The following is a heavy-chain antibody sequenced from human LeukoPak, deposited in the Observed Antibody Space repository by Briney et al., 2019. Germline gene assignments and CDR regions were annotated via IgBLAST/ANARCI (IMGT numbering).Heavy chain of an antibody. V-gene: IGHV3-30*14. CDR2: ISFDGNNK. CDR3: ARDRGVATMDD. Sequence: PGGSLRLSCAASGFTFSSYAIHWVRQGPGKGLEWVAVISFDGNNKYYADSVKGRFTISRDNSKNTLSLQMNSLRPEDTAVYYCARDRGVATMDDWGQGTLVTVSS. J-gene: IGHJ4*02. D-gene: IGHD5-12*01. CDR1: GFTFSSYA.